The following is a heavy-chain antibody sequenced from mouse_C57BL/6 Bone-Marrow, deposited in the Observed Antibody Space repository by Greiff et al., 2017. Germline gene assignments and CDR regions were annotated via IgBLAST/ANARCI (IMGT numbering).Heavy chain of an antibody. V-gene: IGHV1-52*01. CDR3: AKGFTTVVDYFDY. CDR1: GYTFTSYW. J-gene: IGHJ2*01. D-gene: IGHD1-1*01. CDR2: IDSSDSET. Sequence: QVQLQQPGAELVRPGSSVKLSCKASGYTFTSYWMHWVMQRPIQGLEWIGNIDSSDSETHYNQKFKDKATLTVDKSSSTAYLQLSSLTSEGSAVYYCAKGFTTVVDYFDYWGQGTTLTVSS.